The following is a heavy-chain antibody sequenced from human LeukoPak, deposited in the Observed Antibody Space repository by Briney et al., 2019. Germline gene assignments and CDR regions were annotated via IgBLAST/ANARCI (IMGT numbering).Heavy chain of an antibody. CDR2: IYYSGNT. Sequence: TAAETLSLTCTVSGDSISSSSYYWGRIPQPPGKGLEWIGSIYYSGNTYYNPSLKSRVTISVDTSKNQFSLNLTSVTAADTAVYYCARHKLPIDYWGQGTLVTVSS. V-gene: IGHV4-39*01. J-gene: IGHJ4*02. CDR3: ARHKLPIDY. CDR1: GDSISSSSYY. D-gene: IGHD6-6*01.